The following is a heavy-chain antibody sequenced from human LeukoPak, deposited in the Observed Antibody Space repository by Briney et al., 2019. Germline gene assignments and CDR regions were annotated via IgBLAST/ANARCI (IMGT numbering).Heavy chain of an antibody. CDR1: GFNFSAYA. CDR2: ISYDATRK. D-gene: IGHD2-15*01. V-gene: IGHV3-30-3*01. J-gene: IGHJ4*02. CDR3: ARAGDVIVEEYSDF. Sequence: GGSLRLSCAASGFNFSAYAMHWVRQAPGRGLEWVTLISYDATRKSYGDSVQGRFTISRDNAKNTVYLQMNSLRSEDTAVYYCARAGDVIVEEYSDFWGQGTLVTVSS.